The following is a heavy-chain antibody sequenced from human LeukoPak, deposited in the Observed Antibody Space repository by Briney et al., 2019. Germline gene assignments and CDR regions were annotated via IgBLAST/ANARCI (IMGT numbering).Heavy chain of an antibody. CDR3: ARDKGRWLQRGYFDY. V-gene: IGHV3-53*01. D-gene: IGHD5-24*01. J-gene: IGHJ4*02. CDR2: IHKNAIT. CDR1: DFTVSSNY. Sequence: GGSLRLSCAASDFTVSSNYMSWVRQAPGKGLEWVSVIHKNAITSYADTVKGRFTISRDNAKNSLYLQMDSLRAEDTAVYYCARDKGRWLQRGYFDYWGQGTLVTVSS.